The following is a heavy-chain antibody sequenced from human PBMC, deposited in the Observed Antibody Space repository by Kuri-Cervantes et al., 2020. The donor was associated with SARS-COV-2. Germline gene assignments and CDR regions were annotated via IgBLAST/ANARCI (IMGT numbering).Heavy chain of an antibody. Sequence: GESLKISCAASGFTVSSNHVSWVRQAPGKGLEWVSVIYSGGSTSYADSVKGRFTISRDNSRNTLYLQMNSLRAEDTAVYYCARGHDRRVYFSTPAPYYFDFWGQGILVTVSS. CDR2: IYSGGST. J-gene: IGHJ4*02. CDR1: GFTVSSNH. CDR3: ARGHDRRVYFSTPAPYYFDF. V-gene: IGHV3-53*01. D-gene: IGHD3-22*01.